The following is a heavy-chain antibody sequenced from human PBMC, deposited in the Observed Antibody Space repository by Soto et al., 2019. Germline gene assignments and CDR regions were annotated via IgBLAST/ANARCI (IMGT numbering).Heavy chain of an antibody. CDR3: ARPIAAACTLRMDYYYYGMDV. D-gene: IGHD6-13*01. Sequence: ASVKVSCKASGYTFTSYHITWVRQAPGQGLEWMGWISAYNGNTNYAQKLQGRVTMTTDTSTSTAYMELRSLRSDDTAVYYCARPIAAACTLRMDYYYYGMDVWGQGAMVTVAS. CDR2: ISAYNGNT. J-gene: IGHJ6*02. CDR1: GYTFTSYH. V-gene: IGHV1-18*01.